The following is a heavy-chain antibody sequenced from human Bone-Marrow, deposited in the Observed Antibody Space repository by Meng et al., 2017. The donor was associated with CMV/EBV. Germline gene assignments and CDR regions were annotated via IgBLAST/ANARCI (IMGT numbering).Heavy chain of an antibody. CDR2: INSDGSST. Sequence: GGLLKIHCAASGFTLNSYWMHWVRQAPGKGLVWVSRINSDGSSTSYADSVKGRFTISRDNAKNTLYLQMNSLRAEDTAVYYCASTYGDYESGSYYYYGMDVWGQGTTVTVSS. CDR1: GFTLNSYW. D-gene: IGHD4-17*01. CDR3: ASTYGDYESGSYYYYGMDV. J-gene: IGHJ6*02. V-gene: IGHV3-74*01.